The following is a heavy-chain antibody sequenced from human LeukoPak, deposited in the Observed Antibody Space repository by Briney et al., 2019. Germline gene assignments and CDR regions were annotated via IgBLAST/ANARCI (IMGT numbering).Heavy chain of an antibody. J-gene: IGHJ6*03. CDR1: EFTFSSYS. CDR2: ISNGSGNR. V-gene: IGHV3-48*01. Sequence: GGSLRLSCVASEFTFSSYSMIWVRQAPGEGLEWISYISNGSGNRYYADSVKGRFTISRDNAKNLLYLQMNNLRADDTAVYYCARAAKWEFYHYYMDVWGKGTTVAVSS. CDR3: ARAAKWEFYHYYMDV. D-gene: IGHD1-26*01.